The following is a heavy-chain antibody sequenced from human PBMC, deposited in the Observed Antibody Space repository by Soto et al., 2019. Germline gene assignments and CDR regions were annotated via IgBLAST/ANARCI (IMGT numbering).Heavy chain of an antibody. CDR3: AIVPIVVVVEP. J-gene: IGHJ5*02. V-gene: IGHV3-23*01. Sequence: EVQLLESGGGLVQPGGSLRLSCAASGFTFSSYAMSWVRQAPGTGLEWVSAISGSGGSTYYADSVKGRFTISRDNSKNTLYLQMNSLRAEDTAVYYCAIVPIVVVVEPWGQGTLVTVSS. CDR1: GFTFSSYA. D-gene: IGHD2-15*01. CDR2: ISGSGGST.